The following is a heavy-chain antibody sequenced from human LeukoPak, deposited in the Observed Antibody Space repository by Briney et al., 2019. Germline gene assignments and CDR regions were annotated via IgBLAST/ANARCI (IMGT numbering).Heavy chain of an antibody. CDR2: INPNSGGT. CDR1: GYTLTGYY. V-gene: IGHV1-2*02. CDR3: ARLLYDSSGYSNFDY. D-gene: IGHD3-22*01. J-gene: IGHJ4*02. Sequence: ASVKVSCKASGYTLTGYYMHWVRQAPGQGLEWMGWINPNSGGTNYAQKFQGRVTMTRDTSISTAYMELSRLRSDDTAVYYCARLLYDSSGYSNFDYWGQGTLVTVSS.